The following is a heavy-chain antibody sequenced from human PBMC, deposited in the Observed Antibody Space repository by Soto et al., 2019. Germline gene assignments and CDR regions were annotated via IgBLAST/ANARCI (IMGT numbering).Heavy chain of an antibody. CDR2: VHNSGTT. D-gene: IGHD3-10*01. V-gene: IGHV4-59*01. J-gene: IGHJ4*02. Sequence: QVHLQESGPGLVKPSETLSLSCTVSGGSISVYSWNWIRQPPGKGLEWIGYVHNSGTTSYNPSFGRRVTMSLDTSKNQFSLTLTSVTAADTAVYYCARRWSGTDYWGQGNLVTVSS. CDR3: ARRWSGTDY. CDR1: GGSISVYS.